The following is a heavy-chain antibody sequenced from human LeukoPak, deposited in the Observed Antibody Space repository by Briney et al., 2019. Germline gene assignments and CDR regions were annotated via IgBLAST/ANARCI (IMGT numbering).Heavy chain of an antibody. CDR1: GYTFTGYY. J-gene: IGHJ5*02. Sequence: GASVKVSCKASGYTFTGYYMHWVRQAPGQGLEWMGWINPNSGGTNYAQKFQGRVTMTRDTSISTAYMELSRLRSDDTAVYYCAREGVAAAGWFDPWGQGTLVTVSS. D-gene: IGHD6-13*01. CDR3: AREGVAAAGWFDP. CDR2: INPNSGGT. V-gene: IGHV1-2*02.